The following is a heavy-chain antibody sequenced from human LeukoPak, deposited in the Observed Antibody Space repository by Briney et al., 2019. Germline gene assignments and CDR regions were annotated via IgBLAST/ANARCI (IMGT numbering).Heavy chain of an antibody. V-gene: IGHV3-48*03. J-gene: IGHJ4*02. Sequence: GGSLRLSCAASGFTFSSYETNWVRQAPGKGLEWVSYISSSGSTIYYADSVKGRFTISRDNAKNSLYLQMNSLRAEDTAVYYCARGGGWYSSNGDYWGQGTLVTVSS. CDR3: ARGGGWYSSNGDY. CDR1: GFTFSSYE. D-gene: IGHD2-15*01. CDR2: ISSSGSTI.